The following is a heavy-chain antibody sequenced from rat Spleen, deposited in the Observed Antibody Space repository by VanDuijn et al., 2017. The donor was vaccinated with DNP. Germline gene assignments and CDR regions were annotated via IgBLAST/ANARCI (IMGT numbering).Heavy chain of an antibody. J-gene: IGHJ2*01. D-gene: IGHD4-3*01. Sequence: VQLVESGGDLVQPGRSLKLFCAASGFTFSDYYMAWVRQAPTKDLEWVAYIRYDGGGTKYADSVKGRFTISRDNAKSTLYLQMNSLRSEDMATYYCVRWNSGHFDYWGQGVMVTVSS. CDR2: IRYDGGGT. CDR1: GFTFSDYY. V-gene: IGHV5-22*01. CDR3: VRWNSGHFDY.